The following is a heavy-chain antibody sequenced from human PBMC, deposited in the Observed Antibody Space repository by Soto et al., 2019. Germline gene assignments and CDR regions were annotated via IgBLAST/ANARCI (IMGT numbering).Heavy chain of an antibody. V-gene: IGHV3-7*05. D-gene: IGHD1-26*01. CDR2: IKQDGSEK. Sequence: GGSLRLSCAASGFTFSSYWMSWVRQAPGKGLEWVANIKQDGSEKYYVDSVKGRFTISRDNAKNSLYLQMNSLRAEDTAVYYCARDVGATTYYYYYGMDVWGQGTTVTVSS. J-gene: IGHJ6*02. CDR1: GFTFSSYW. CDR3: ARDVGATTYYYYYGMDV.